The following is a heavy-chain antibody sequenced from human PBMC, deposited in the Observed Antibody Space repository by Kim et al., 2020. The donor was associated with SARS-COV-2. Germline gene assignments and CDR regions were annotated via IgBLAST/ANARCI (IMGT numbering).Heavy chain of an antibody. D-gene: IGHD6-19*01. Sequence: SETLSLTCTVSGGSISSGGYYWSWIRQHPGKGLEWIGYIYYSGSTYYNPSLKSRVTISVDTSKNQFSLKLSSVTAADTAVYYCARAKQQWVVRLDYYYGLDVWGQGTTVTVSS. CDR1: GGSISSGGYY. V-gene: IGHV4-31*03. J-gene: IGHJ6*02. CDR2: IYYSGST. CDR3: ARAKQQWVVRLDYYYGLDV.